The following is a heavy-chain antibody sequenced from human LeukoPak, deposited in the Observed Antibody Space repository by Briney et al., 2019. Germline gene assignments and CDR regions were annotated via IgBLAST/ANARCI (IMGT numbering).Heavy chain of an antibody. CDR2: LYPGDSDT. V-gene: IGHV5-51*01. Sequence: GESLKISCKSSGYSFTSYWIGWVRQMPGKGLEWVGILYPGDSDTRYSPSFQGQVTMSADKSISTAYLPWSSLTASDTAKYYCARLVGATIIDYWGQGTLVTVSS. D-gene: IGHD1-26*01. CDR3: ARLVGATIIDY. CDR1: GYSFTSYW. J-gene: IGHJ4*02.